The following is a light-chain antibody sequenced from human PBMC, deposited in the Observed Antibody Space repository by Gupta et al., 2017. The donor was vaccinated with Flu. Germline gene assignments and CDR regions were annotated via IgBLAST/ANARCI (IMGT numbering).Light chain of an antibody. CDR2: DAS. Sequence: EIVLTPSPATLSLSPGERATLSCRASQRVSSYLAWYQQKPGQAPRLLIYDASNRATGIPARFSGSGSGTDFTLTISSLEPEDFAVYYCQQRSNSWTFGQGTKVEIK. J-gene: IGKJ1*01. CDR3: QQRSNSWT. V-gene: IGKV3-11*01. CDR1: QRVSSY.